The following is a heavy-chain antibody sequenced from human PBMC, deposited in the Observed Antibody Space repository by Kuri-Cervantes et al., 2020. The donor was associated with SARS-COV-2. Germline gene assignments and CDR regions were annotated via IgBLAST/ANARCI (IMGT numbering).Heavy chain of an antibody. CDR2: IYHSGST. D-gene: IGHD5-24*01. V-gene: IGHV4-38-2*01. J-gene: IGHJ4*02. Sequence: ETLSLTCAVSGYSISSGYYWGWIRQPPGKGLEWIGSIYHSGSTYYNPSLKSRVTISLDASNNQVSLALTSATAADTAVYYCGKVSWLQLWHRYSDSWGQGTLVTVSS. CDR3: GKVSWLQLWHRYSDS. CDR1: GYSISSGYY.